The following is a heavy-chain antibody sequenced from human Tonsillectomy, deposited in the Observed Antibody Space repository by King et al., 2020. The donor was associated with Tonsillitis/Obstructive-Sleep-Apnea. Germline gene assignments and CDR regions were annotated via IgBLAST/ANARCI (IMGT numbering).Heavy chain of an antibody. J-gene: IGHJ3*02. V-gene: IGHV3-53*01. CDR2: IYSGGST. CDR1: GFTVSSNY. CDR3: ASIMGKHDPETFDI. D-gene: IGHD2-8*01. Sequence: VQLVESGGGLIQPGGSLRLSCAASGFTVSSNYMSWVRQAPGKGLEWVSVIYSGGSTYYADSVKGRFTISRDNSKNTLYLQMNSLRAEDTAVYYCASIMGKHDPETFDIWGQGTMVTVSS.